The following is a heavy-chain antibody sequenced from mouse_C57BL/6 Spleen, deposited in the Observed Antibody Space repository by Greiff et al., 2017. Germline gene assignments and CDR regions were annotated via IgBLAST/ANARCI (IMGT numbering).Heavy chain of an antibody. CDR3: ARIGDYYGSSYDYAMDY. V-gene: IGHV8-8*01. CDR1: GFSLSTFGMG. Sequence: QVTLKESGPGILQPSQTLSLTCSFSGFSLSTFGMGVGWIRQPSGKGLEWLAHIWWDDDKYYNPALKSRLTISKDTSKNQVFIEIAHVDTADTATYYCARIGDYYGSSYDYAMDYWGQGTSVTVSS. D-gene: IGHD1-1*01. J-gene: IGHJ4*01. CDR2: IWWDDDK.